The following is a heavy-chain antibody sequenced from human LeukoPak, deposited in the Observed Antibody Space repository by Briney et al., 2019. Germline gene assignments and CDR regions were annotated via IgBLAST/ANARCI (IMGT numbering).Heavy chain of an antibody. Sequence: RGASVKVSCKASGYTFTSHAIHWVRQAPGQRLEWLGWINTGNGDTRYSQTFQGRVTITSYTSASTAYMELSSLRSEDTAVYYCARDLGSGSLHYWGQGTLVTVSS. J-gene: IGHJ4*02. V-gene: IGHV1-3*04. D-gene: IGHD1-26*01. CDR1: GYTFTSHA. CDR2: INTGNGDT. CDR3: ARDLGSGSLHY.